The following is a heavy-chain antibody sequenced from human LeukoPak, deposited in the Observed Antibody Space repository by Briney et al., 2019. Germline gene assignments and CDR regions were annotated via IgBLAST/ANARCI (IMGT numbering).Heavy chain of an antibody. Sequence: GGSLRLSCAASGFTFSSYSMNWVRQAPGRGLEWVSYISSSSSTIYYADSVKGRFTISRDNAKNSLYLQMNSLRAEDTAVCYCARDSGVRSYYYDSSGFPFPDYFDYWGQGTLVTVSS. V-gene: IGHV3-48*04. CDR2: ISSSSSTI. J-gene: IGHJ4*02. CDR1: GFTFSSYS. CDR3: ARDSGVRSYYYDSSGFPFPDYFDY. D-gene: IGHD3-22*01.